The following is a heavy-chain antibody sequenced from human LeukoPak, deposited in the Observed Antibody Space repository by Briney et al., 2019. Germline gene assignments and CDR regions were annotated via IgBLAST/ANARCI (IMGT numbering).Heavy chain of an antibody. J-gene: IGHJ4*02. V-gene: IGHV4-39*01. CDR3: ARVPYGSGTHFADY. CDR2: IYYSGST. Sequence: PSETLSLTCTVSGGSISSSSYYWGWIRQPPGKGLEWIGSIYYSGSTYYNPSLKSRVTISVDTSKNQFSLKLSSVTAADTAVYYCARVPYGSGTHFADYWGQGTLVTVSS. CDR1: GGSISSSSYY. D-gene: IGHD3-10*01.